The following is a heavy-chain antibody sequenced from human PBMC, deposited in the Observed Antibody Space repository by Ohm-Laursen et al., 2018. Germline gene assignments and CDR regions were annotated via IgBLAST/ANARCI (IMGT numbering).Heavy chain of an antibody. V-gene: IGHV3-15*01. D-gene: IGHD6-13*01. J-gene: IGHJ6*02. Sequence: SLRLSCAASGFTFSNAWMSWVRQAPGKGLEWVGRIKSKTDGGTTDYAAPVKGRFTISRDDSKNTLYLQMNSLKTEDTAVYYCTTDGSYSSSSWYGDYYYGMDVWGQGTTVTVSS. CDR2: IKSKTDGGTT. CDR1: GFTFSNAW. CDR3: TTDGSYSSSSWYGDYYYGMDV.